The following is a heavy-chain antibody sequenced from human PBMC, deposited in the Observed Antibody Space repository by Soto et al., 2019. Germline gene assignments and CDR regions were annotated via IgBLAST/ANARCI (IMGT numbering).Heavy chain of an antibody. V-gene: IGHV4-39*01. J-gene: IGHJ5*02. D-gene: IGHD2-2*01. Sequence: PSETLSLTCTVSGGSISSSSSYWGWIRQPPGKGLEWIGSIYYSGSTYYNPSLKSRVTISVDTSKNQFSLKLSSVTAADTAVYYCARTPRTDQLLSSWFDPWGQGTLVTVSS. CDR1: GGSISSSSSY. CDR3: ARTPRTDQLLSSWFDP. CDR2: IYYSGST.